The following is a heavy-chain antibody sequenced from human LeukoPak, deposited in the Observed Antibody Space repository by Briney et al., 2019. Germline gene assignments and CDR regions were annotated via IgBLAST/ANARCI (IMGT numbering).Heavy chain of an antibody. Sequence: PGRSLGLSCAASGFTFSSYGMHWVRQAPGKGLEWVAVISYDGSNKYYADSVKGRFTISRDNSKNTLYLQMNSLRAEDTAVYYCAKDRYYYDSSGSIYFDYWGQGTLVTVSS. CDR1: GFTFSSYG. CDR3: AKDRYYYDSSGSIYFDY. J-gene: IGHJ4*02. CDR2: ISYDGSNK. V-gene: IGHV3-30*18. D-gene: IGHD3-22*01.